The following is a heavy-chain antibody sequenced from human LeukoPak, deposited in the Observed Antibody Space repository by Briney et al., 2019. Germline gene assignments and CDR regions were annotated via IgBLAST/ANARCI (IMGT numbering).Heavy chain of an antibody. CDR1: GYTFTGYY. CDR3: AKVIEGAVAFDY. CDR2: INPSTGDT. Sequence: ASVKVSCKASGYTFTGYYMHWVRQAPGQGLEWMGWINPSTGDTNYAQSFQGRVTMTRDTSISTAYMELSRLRSDDTAVYYCAKVIEGAVAFDYWGRGTLVTVSS. V-gene: IGHV1-2*02. J-gene: IGHJ4*02. D-gene: IGHD6-19*01.